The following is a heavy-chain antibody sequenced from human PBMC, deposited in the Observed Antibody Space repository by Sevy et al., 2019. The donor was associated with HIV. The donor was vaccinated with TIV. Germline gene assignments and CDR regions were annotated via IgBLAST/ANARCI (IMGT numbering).Heavy chain of an antibody. V-gene: IGHV4-59*01. CDR3: ARAPPVRSGDDSLNWFAP. D-gene: IGHD5-12*01. Sequence: SETLSLTCTVSGGSISAYYWSWIRQPPGKGLEWIGYIHYSGITKYNPSLESRVTISVDTSKNQFSLRLGSVTAADTAVYYCARAPPVRSGDDSLNWFAPWGQGTLVTVSS. CDR2: IHYSGIT. CDR1: GGSISAYY. J-gene: IGHJ5*02.